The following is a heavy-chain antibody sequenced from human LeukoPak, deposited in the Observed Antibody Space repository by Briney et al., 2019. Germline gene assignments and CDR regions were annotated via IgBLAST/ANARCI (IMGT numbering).Heavy chain of an antibody. CDR3: ATPGKWLVPRHNFQH. CDR1: GFTFSSYA. J-gene: IGHJ1*01. D-gene: IGHD6-19*01. CDR2: ISGSGGST. Sequence: PGGSPRLSCAASGFTFSSYAMSWVRQAPGKGLEWVSAISGSGGSTYYADSVKGRFTISRDNSKNTLYLQMNSLRAEDTAVYYCATPGKWLVPRHNFQHWGQGTLVTVSS. V-gene: IGHV3-23*01.